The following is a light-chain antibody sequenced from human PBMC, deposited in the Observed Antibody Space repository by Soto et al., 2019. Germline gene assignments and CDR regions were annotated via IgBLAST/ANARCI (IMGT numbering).Light chain of an antibody. CDR3: MQALQTPPT. CDR1: QSLLYSNGYNY. Sequence: EIVLTQSPLSLPVTPGEPASISCRSSQSLLYSNGYNYLVWYLQRPGQSPQLLISLGSNRASGVPDRFSGSGSGTDFTLNISRVEAEDVGVYYCMQALQTPPTFGGGTKVEIK. CDR2: LGS. J-gene: IGKJ4*01. V-gene: IGKV2-28*01.